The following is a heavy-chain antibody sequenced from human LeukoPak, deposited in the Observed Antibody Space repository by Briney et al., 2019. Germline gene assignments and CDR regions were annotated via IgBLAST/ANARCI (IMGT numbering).Heavy chain of an antibody. D-gene: IGHD4-11*01. Sequence: PGGSLRLSCAASGFTFSSYAMSWVRQAPGKGLEWVSAISGSGGSTYYADSVKGRFTISRDNSKNTLYLQMNSLRAEDTAVYYCAKPSAIDDYSGYYMDVWGKGTTVTVSS. V-gene: IGHV3-23*01. CDR2: ISGSGGST. CDR3: AKPSAIDDYSGYYMDV. J-gene: IGHJ6*03. CDR1: GFTFSSYA.